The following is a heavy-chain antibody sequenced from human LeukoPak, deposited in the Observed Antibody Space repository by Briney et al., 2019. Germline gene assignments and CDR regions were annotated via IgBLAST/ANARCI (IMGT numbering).Heavy chain of an antibody. CDR1: GFTFSSYA. CDR2: IHYDGSNN. V-gene: IGHV3-30*02. J-gene: IGHJ4*02. Sequence: GGSLGLSCAASGFTFSSYAMHWVRQAPGKGLEWVAFIHYDGSNNYYADSVKGRFTISRDNSKNTLYLQMNTLRADDTAVYYCAKDHGSSDWYYFDYWGQGTLVTVSS. CDR3: AKDHGSSDWYYFDY. D-gene: IGHD6-13*01.